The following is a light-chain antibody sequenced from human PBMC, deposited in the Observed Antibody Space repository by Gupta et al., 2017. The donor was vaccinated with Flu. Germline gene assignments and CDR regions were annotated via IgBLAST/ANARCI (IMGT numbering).Light chain of an antibody. CDR3: QQYGSSLLYT. CDR2: GAS. V-gene: IGKV3-20*01. J-gene: IGKJ2*01. Sequence: ELVLTPSPGTLSLSPGERATLTCRASQSVSSSYLAWYQQKPGQAPRLLIYGASSRATGIPDRFSGSGSGTDFTLTISRREPEDFAVYYCQQYGSSLLYTFGQGTKLEIK. CDR1: QSVSSSY.